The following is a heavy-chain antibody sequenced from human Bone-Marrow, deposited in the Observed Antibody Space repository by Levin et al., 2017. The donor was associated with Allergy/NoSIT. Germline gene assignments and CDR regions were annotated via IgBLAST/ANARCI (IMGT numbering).Heavy chain of an antibody. Sequence: SETLSLTCSVSGGSINSGDHFWSWVRQPPGKGLEWIGYIYYSRSTSYSPSLKSRLTISVDTSKNQFSLKLNSVTAADTAVYFCARSGSFAAMTGYYFDSWGQGTLVTVSS. CDR3: ARSGSFAAMTGYYFDS. J-gene: IGHJ4*02. CDR2: IYYSRST. V-gene: IGHV4-30-4*01. D-gene: IGHD3-9*01. CDR1: GGSINSGDHF.